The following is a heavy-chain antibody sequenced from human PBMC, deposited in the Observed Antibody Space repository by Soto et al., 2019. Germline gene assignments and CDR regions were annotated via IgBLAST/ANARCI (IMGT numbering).Heavy chain of an antibody. V-gene: IGHV4-4*07. CDR3: ARDLTYYYDSSGYYPGY. Sequence: PSETLSLTCTVSGGSISSYYWSWIRQPAGKGLEWIGRIYTSGSTNYNPSLKSRDTKSVDTSKNQFSMKLSTVTAADTSVYYCARDLTYYYDSSGYYPGYWGQGTLVTVS. D-gene: IGHD3-22*01. CDR1: GGSISSYY. CDR2: IYTSGST. J-gene: IGHJ4*02.